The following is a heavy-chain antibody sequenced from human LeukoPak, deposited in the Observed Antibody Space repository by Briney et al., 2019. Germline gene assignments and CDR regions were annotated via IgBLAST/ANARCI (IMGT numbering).Heavy chain of an antibody. J-gene: IGHJ5*02. Sequence: SQTLSLTCTVSGGSISSGGYYWSWIRQHPGKGLEWIGYIYYSGSTYYNPSLKSRVTISVDTSKNQFSLKLSSVTAADTAVYYCAREIVVVVAATRARWFDPWGQGTLVTVSS. CDR3: AREIVVVVAATRARWFDP. D-gene: IGHD2-15*01. CDR1: GGSISSGGYY. V-gene: IGHV4-31*03. CDR2: IYYSGST.